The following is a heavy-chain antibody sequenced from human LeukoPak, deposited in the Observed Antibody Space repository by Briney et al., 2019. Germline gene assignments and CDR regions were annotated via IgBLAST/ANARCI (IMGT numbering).Heavy chain of an antibody. V-gene: IGHV3-30*04. CDR2: ISYDGSNK. Sequence: GSLRLSCAASGFTFSSYAMHWVRQAPGKGLEWVAVISYDGSNKYYADPVKGRFTISRDNSKNTLYLQMNSLRAGDTAVYYCAREGYCSSTSCQIDAFDIWGQGTMVTVSS. CDR3: AREGYCSSTSCQIDAFDI. D-gene: IGHD2-2*01. J-gene: IGHJ3*02. CDR1: GFTFSSYA.